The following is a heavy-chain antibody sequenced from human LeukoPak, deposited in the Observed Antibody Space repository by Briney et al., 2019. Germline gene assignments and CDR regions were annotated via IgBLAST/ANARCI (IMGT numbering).Heavy chain of an antibody. CDR1: GYTFTSYD. V-gene: IGHV1-8*01. D-gene: IGHD3-10*01. CDR3: ARVYYYGSGNYYYYGMDV. J-gene: IGHJ6*02. Sequence: GKVSCKASGYTFTSYDINWVRQATGQGLEWMGWVNPNSGNTGYTQKVQGRVTMTRNTSISTAYMELSSLRSEDTAVYYCARVYYYGSGNYYYYGMDVWGQGTTVTVSS. CDR2: VNPNSGNT.